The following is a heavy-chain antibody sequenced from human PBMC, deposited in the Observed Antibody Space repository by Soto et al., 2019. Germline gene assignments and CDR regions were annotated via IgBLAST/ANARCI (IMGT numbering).Heavy chain of an antibody. Sequence: EVQLVESGGSLVQPGGSLRLSCAASEFTFSDHWMHWVRQAPGEGLVWVSRLNSGGSTTNYADSVNGRFTISRDNAKNTVYLQMNSLRVEDTAVYYGARGGRLAYYLDVWGKGTTVTVSS. CDR3: ARGGRLAYYLDV. D-gene: IGHD3-3*02. CDR2: LNSGGSTT. J-gene: IGHJ6*03. CDR1: EFTFSDHW. V-gene: IGHV3-74*01.